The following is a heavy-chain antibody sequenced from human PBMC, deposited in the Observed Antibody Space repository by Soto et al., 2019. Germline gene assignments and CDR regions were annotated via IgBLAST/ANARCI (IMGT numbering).Heavy chain of an antibody. J-gene: IGHJ5*01. Sequence: QVQLVQSGAEVKKPGASVKVSCKASGYTFISYGISWVRQAPGQGLEWMGGVNPYNDNTKYEQNLQGRVTMTTDTLTSTAYLELRSLTSDDTAVYYCVRDDTGVALDSWGQGTLVTVSS. V-gene: IGHV1-18*01. CDR3: VRDDTGVALDS. CDR1: GYTFISYG. D-gene: IGHD5-18*01. CDR2: VNPYNDNT.